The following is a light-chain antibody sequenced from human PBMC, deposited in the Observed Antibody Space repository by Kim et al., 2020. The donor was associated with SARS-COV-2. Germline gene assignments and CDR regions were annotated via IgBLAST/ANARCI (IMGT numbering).Light chain of an antibody. V-gene: IGLV2-18*02. CDR3: SSYTSSSTYV. CDR2: DVS. J-gene: IGLJ1*01. CDR1: GSDVGTSNR. Sequence: GQSVTISCTEAGSDVGTSNRVSWYQQPPGTAPKLIIFDVSNRPSGVPDRFSGSKSGNTASLTISGLQAEDEADYYCSSYTSSSTYVFGTGTKVTVL.